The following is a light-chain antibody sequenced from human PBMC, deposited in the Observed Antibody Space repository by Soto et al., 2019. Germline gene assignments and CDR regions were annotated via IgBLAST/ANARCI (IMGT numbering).Light chain of an antibody. CDR2: GAS. CDR3: QQYGSPIT. Sequence: EIVLTQSPGTLSLSPGERATLSCRASQSVSSSYLAWYQQKPGQAPRLLIYGASSRPTGIPDRFSGSESGTDFTLTISRLEPEDFAVYYCQQYGSPITFGQGTRLESK. J-gene: IGKJ5*01. V-gene: IGKV3-20*01. CDR1: QSVSSSY.